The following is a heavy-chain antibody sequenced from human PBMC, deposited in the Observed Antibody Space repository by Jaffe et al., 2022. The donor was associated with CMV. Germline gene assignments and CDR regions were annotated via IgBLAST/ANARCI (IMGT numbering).Heavy chain of an antibody. CDR3: ARFNSSSWSYYGMDV. V-gene: IGHV1-46*01. CDR2: INPSGGST. CDR1: GYTFTSYY. Sequence: QVQLVQSGAEVKKPGASVKVSCKASGYTFTSYYMHWVRQAPGQGLEWMGIINPSGGSTSYAQKFQGRVTMTRDTSTSTVYMELSSLRSEDTAVYYCARFNSSSWSYYGMDVWGQGTTVTVSS. D-gene: IGHD6-13*01. J-gene: IGHJ6*02.